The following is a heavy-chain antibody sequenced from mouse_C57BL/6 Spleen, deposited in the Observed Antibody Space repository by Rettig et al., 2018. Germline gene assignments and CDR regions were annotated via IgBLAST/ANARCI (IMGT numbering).Heavy chain of an antibody. J-gene: IGHJ2*01. CDR1: EYTFTEYP. Sequence: QIQFVQSGPELKKPGETVKISCKASEYTFTEYPMHWVKQAPGKGFKWMGWINTNSGEPTYADDFKGRFAFSLETSASTAYLQINNLKNEDTATYFCARGYYFDYWGQGTILTVSS. CDR2: INTNSGEP. V-gene: IGHV9-2*01. CDR3: ARGYYFDY.